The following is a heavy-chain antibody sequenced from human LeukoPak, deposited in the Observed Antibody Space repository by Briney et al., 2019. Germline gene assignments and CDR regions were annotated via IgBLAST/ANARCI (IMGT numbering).Heavy chain of an antibody. D-gene: IGHD3-22*01. Sequence: PSETLSLTCIVSGGPISGYYWSWIRQPPGKGLEWIGYMYNSGSTNYNPSLKSRVTISVDTSNNQFSQKLSAVTAADTAVYYCARDRWGSSGHFDYWGQGTLVTVSS. V-gene: IGHV4-59*01. CDR1: GGPISGYY. J-gene: IGHJ4*02. CDR3: ARDRWGSSGHFDY. CDR2: MYNSGST.